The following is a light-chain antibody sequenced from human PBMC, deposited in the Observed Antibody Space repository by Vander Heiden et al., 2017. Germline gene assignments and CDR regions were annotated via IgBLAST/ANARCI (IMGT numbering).Light chain of an antibody. V-gene: IGKV2-28*01. CDR2: LGS. Sequence: TQSPLFLPVTPGEPASISCRSSRSLLNRNGDNYLDWYLQKPGQSPQLLIYLGSNRASRVPDRFSGSGSGTDFTLKISRVEAEDVGVYYCMQAQQTPLTFGGGTKVEIK. CDR1: RSLLNRNGDNY. J-gene: IGKJ4*01. CDR3: MQAQQTPLT.